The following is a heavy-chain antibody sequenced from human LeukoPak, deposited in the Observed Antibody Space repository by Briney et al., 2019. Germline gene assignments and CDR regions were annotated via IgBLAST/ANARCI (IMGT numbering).Heavy chain of an antibody. V-gene: IGHV4-4*07. CDR1: GGSISSYC. Sequence: SQTLYLTCTVSGGSISSYCWSWIQQPAGKGLEWIGRIFSSGSTNYNPSLKSRVTMSVDTSKNQFSLQLSSVTAADTAVYYCARVRGILTGPLDYWGQGTLVTVSS. CDR3: ARVRGILTGPLDY. J-gene: IGHJ4*02. D-gene: IGHD3-9*01. CDR2: IFSSGST.